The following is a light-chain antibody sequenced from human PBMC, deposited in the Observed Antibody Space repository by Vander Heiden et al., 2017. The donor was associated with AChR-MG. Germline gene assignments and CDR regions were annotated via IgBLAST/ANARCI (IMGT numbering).Light chain of an antibody. J-gene: IGKJ1*01. CDR2: AAS. V-gene: IGKV1-39*01. CDR1: QSISSY. Sequence: DIQMTQSPSSLSASVGDRVTITCRASQSISSYLNWYQQKPGKAPKLLIYAASSLQSGVPSRFSGGGSGTDFTLTISSLQPEDFATYYCQQSYRTPPWTFGQGTKVEIK. CDR3: QQSYRTPPWT.